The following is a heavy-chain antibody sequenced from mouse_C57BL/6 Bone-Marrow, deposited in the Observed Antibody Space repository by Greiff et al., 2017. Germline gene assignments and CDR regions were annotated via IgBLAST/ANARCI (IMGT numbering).Heavy chain of an antibody. D-gene: IGHD1-1*01. CDR3: ARAGDYYGSNDY. J-gene: IGHJ2*01. CDR2: INPNNGGT. V-gene: IGHV1-26*01. CDR1: GYTFTDYY. Sequence: VQLQQSGPELVKPGASVKISCKASGYTFTDYYMNWVKQSHGKSLEWIGDINPNNGGTSYNQKFKGKATLTVDKSSSTAYMELRSLTSEDSAVYYCARAGDYYGSNDYWGQGTTLTVSS.